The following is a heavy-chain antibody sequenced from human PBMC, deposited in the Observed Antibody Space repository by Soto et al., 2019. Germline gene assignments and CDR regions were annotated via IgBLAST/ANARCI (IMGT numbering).Heavy chain of an antibody. J-gene: IGHJ3*02. CDR1: GFTSWDYD. CDR3: VREGRSSTSCNTGCAFDI. CDR2: ISRSGNTM. D-gene: IGHD2-2*02. Sequence: GGSLRLSCAASGFTSWDYDMSWIRQAPGKGLEWVSYISRSGNTMYYGDYVKGRFTISRYNAENSVFLQMISLRAEDTAVYYCVREGRSSTSCNTGCAFDIWGQGTMVTVSS. V-gene: IGHV3-11*01.